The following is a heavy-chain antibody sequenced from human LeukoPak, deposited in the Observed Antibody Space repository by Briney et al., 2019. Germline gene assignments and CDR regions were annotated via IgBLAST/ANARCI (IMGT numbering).Heavy chain of an antibody. J-gene: IGHJ5*02. CDR3: ARSLGYSGSYYWFDP. CDR1: GGPINSGGYY. CDR2: IYYSGST. D-gene: IGHD1-26*01. V-gene: IGHV4-61*08. Sequence: SETLSLTCTVSGGPINSGGYYWSWIRQHPGKGLEWIGYIYYSGSTNYNPSLKSRVTISVDTSKNQFSLKLSSVTAADTAVYYCARSLGYSGSYYWFDPWGQGTLVTVSS.